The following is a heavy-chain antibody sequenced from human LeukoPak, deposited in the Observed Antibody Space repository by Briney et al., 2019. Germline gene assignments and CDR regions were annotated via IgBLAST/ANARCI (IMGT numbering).Heavy chain of an antibody. CDR1: GGSISSYY. V-gene: IGHV4-4*07. J-gene: IGHJ4*02. CDR2: IYTSGST. D-gene: IGHD3-10*01. Sequence: SETLSLTGTVSGGSISSYYWSWLRQPAGKGLEWIGRIYTSGSTNYNPSLKSRVTMSVDTSKNQFSLKLSSVTAADTAVYYCARDGVRGVIYDWGQGTLVTVSS. CDR3: ARDGVRGVIYD.